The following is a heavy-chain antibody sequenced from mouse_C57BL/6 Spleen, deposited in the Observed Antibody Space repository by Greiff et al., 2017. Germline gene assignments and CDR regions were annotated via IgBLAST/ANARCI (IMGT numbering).Heavy chain of an antibody. Sequence: EVQGVESGGGLVQPGGSLSLSCAASGFTFTDYYMSWVRQPPGKALEWLGCIRHKANGYTTEYSASVKGRFTISRDNSQSILYLQMNALRAEDSATYYCAGYNDSRLDYWGQGTTLTVSS. D-gene: IGHD2-4*01. CDR3: AGYNDSRLDY. V-gene: IGHV7-3*01. CDR2: IRHKANGYTT. CDR1: GFTFTDYY. J-gene: IGHJ2*01.